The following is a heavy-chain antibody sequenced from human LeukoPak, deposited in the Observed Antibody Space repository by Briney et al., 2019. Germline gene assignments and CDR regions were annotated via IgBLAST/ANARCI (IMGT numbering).Heavy chain of an antibody. CDR3: ATVYEDTAIP. V-gene: IGHV3-74*01. CDR2: IKSDGTYT. D-gene: IGHD5-18*01. J-gene: IGHJ5*02. Sequence: GGSLRLSCAASGFTFSSFWMHWVRQAPGKGLVWVSRIKSDGTYTSYADSVKGRFAISRDNAKNTLYLQVNSLRAEDTAVYYCATVYEDTAIPWGQGTLVTVSS. CDR1: GFTFSSFW.